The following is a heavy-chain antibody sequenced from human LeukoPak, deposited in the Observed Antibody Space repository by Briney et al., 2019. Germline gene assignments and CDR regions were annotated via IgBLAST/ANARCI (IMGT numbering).Heavy chain of an antibody. CDR3: ARGRGYCSSTSCYEDAFDI. CDR1: GGTFSSYA. V-gene: IGHV1-69*05. CDR2: IIPIFGTA. J-gene: IGHJ3*02. D-gene: IGHD2-2*01. Sequence: SVKVSCKASGGTFSSYAISWVRQAPGQGLEWMGGIIPIFGTANYAQKFQGRVTITTDESTSTANMELSSLRSEDTAVYYCARGRGYCSSTSCYEDAFDIWGQGTMVTVSS.